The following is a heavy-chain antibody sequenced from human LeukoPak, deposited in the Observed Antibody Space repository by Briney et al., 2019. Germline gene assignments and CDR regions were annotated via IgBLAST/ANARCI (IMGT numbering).Heavy chain of an antibody. D-gene: IGHD1-26*01. V-gene: IGHV3-23*01. J-gene: IGHJ4*02. CDR1: GFTFSNYA. Sequence: GGSLRLSCAASGFTFSNYAMSWVRQAPGKGLEWVSAISGSGGSTYYADSVKGRFTISRDNSKNTLYLQMNSLRAEDTAVYYCAKDRRVGATEAPFDYWGQGTLVTVSS. CDR2: ISGSGGST. CDR3: AKDRRVGATEAPFDY.